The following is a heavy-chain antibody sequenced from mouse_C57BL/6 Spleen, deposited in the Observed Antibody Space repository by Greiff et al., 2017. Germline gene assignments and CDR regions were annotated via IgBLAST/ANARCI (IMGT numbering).Heavy chain of an antibody. D-gene: IGHD2-5*01. J-gene: IGHJ4*01. CDR3: ATHYSKYAMDY. CDR2: ISSGSSTI. V-gene: IGHV5-17*01. CDR1: GFTFSDYG. Sequence: EVQLVESGGGLVKPGGSLKLSCAASGFTFSDYGMHWVRQAPEKGLEWVAYISSGSSTIYYADTVKGRFTISRDNAKNTLFMQMPSLRSEDTAMYYCATHYSKYAMDYWGQGTSVTVSS.